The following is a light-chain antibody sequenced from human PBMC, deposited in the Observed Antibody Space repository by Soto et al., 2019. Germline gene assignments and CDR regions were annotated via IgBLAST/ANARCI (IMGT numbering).Light chain of an antibody. J-gene: IGLJ3*02. Sequence: QSALTQPASVSGSPGQSITISCTGTSSDVGGYNFVSWYQQHPGKAPRLIIYEVNDRPSGVSDRFSGSKSGNTASLTISGLQAEDEADYYCSSYTLRSTLVLSGGGTQLTVL. CDR3: SSYTLRSTLVL. V-gene: IGLV2-14*01. CDR1: SSDVGGYNF. CDR2: EVN.